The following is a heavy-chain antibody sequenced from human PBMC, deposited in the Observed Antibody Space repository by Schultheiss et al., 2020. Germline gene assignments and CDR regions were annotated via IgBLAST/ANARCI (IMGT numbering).Heavy chain of an antibody. J-gene: IGHJ4*02. CDR3: ARGTVTTILGY. CDR2: INHSGST. D-gene: IGHD4-17*01. Sequence: SQTLSLTCAVYGGSFSGYYWSWIRQPPGKGLEWIGEINHSGSTNYNPSLKSRVTISVDTSKNQLSLKLSSVTAADTAVYYCARGTVTTILGYWGQGTLVTVSS. CDR1: GGSFSGYY. V-gene: IGHV4-34*01.